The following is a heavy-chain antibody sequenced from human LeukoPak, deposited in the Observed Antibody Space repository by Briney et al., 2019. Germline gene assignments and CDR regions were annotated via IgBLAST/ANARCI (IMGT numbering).Heavy chain of an antibody. D-gene: IGHD6-6*01. J-gene: IGHJ4*02. CDR1: GGSISSGGYY. Sequence: SETLSLTCTVSGGSISSGGYYWSWIRQHPGKGLEWIGYIYYSGSTYYNPSLKSRVTISVDTSKNQFSLKLSSVTAADTAVCYCARDSHGYSSSSHLGYWGQGTLVTVSS. V-gene: IGHV4-31*03. CDR3: ARDSHGYSSSSHLGY. CDR2: IYYSGST.